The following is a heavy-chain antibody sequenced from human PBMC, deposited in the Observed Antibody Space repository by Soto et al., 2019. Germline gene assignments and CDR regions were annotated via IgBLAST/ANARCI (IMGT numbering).Heavy chain of an antibody. CDR1: GFSINNGAVG. Sequence: QITLKESGQTLVKPTQTLTLVCTLSGFSINNGAVGVGWIRQPPGKAPEWLALLYWNDDKWYSPSLRYRLSVTKDSSKNQVVLTMTHMAPFDACTYYCAKRRAVSNNLLFDQWGKGAQVTVSS. V-gene: IGHV2-5*01. CDR3: AKRRAVSNNLLFDQ. D-gene: IGHD3-9*01. J-gene: IGHJ4*02. CDR2: LYWNDDK.